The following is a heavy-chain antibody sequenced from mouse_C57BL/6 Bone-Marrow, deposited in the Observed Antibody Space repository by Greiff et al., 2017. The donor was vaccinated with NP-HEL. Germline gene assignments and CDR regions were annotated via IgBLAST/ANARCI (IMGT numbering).Heavy chain of an antibody. CDR3: ARKGDSNYLYFGY. D-gene: IGHD2-5*01. CDR1: GYTFTSYW. CDR2: IYPSDSET. V-gene: IGHV1-61*01. Sequence: QVQLQQPGAELVRPGSSVKLSCKASGYTFTSYWMDWVKQRPGQGLEWIGNIYPSDSETHYNQKFKDKATLTVDKSSSTAYMQLSSLTSEDSAVYYCARKGDSNYLYFGYWGQGTTLTVSS. J-gene: IGHJ2*01.